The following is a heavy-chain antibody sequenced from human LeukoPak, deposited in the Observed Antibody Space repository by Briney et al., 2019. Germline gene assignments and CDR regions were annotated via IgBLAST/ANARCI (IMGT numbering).Heavy chain of an antibody. CDR2: MNPNSGNT. CDR1: GYTFTSYD. V-gene: IGHV1-8*01. Sequence: EASVKVSCKASGYTFTSYDINWVRQATGQGLEWMGWMNPNSGNTGYAQKFQGRVTMTRNTSISTAYMELGSLRSEDTAVYYCARGRGAAHKYYFDYWGQGTLVTVSS. J-gene: IGHJ4*02. CDR3: ARGRGAAHKYYFDY. D-gene: IGHD3-10*01.